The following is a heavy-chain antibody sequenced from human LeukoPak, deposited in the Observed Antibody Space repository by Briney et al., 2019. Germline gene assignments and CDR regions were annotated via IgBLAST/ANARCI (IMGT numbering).Heavy chain of an antibody. V-gene: IGHV4-59*01. CDR2: FHNSGTS. J-gene: IGHJ4*02. CDR3: TRGAGWLIDY. CDR1: DDSISDYY. D-gene: IGHD3-16*01. Sequence: SETLSLTCTVSDDSISDYYRGWIRQPPGKGLEWIGYFHNSGTSTYNPSLKSRVTISADTSKNQFSLKLNSLTTADTAVYYCTRGAGWLIDYWGQGTLVTVSS.